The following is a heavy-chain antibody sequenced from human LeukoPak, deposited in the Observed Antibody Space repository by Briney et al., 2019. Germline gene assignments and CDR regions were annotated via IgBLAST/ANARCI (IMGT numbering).Heavy chain of an antibody. V-gene: IGHV1-46*01. CDR3: AASKGAAHLDY. CDR1: GYTFTSYY. D-gene: IGHD6-25*01. J-gene: IGHJ4*02. Sequence: ASVKVSCKASGYTFTSYYMHWVRQAPGQGLEWMGIINPSGGSTSYAQKFQGRVTMTRDMFTSTVYMELSSLRSEDTAVYYCAASKGAAHLDYWGQGTLVTVSS. CDR2: INPSGGST.